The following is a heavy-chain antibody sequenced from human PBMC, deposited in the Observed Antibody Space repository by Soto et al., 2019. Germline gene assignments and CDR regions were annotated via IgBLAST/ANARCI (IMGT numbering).Heavy chain of an antibody. CDR3: ARLPVNRLAGEGVGGPPDYYYYGMDV. Sequence: PGGSLRLSCAASGFTFSSYGMHWVRQAPGKGLEWVAVISYDGSNKYYADSVKGRFTISRDNSKNTLYLQMNSLRAEDTAVYYCARLPVNRLAGEGVGGPPDYYYYGMDVWGQGTTVTVSS. V-gene: IGHV3-30*03. J-gene: IGHJ6*02. CDR1: GFTFSSYG. CDR2: ISYDGSNK. D-gene: IGHD2-2*01.